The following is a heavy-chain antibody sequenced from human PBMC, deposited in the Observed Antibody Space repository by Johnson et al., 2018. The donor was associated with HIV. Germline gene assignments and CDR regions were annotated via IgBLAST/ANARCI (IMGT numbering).Heavy chain of an antibody. D-gene: IGHD2-21*02. J-gene: IGHJ3*02. CDR3: ARGGLLSPDAFDI. Sequence: QVQLVESGGGVVQPGRSLRLSCAASGFTFSSYDMHWVRQAPGKGLEWVALISYDGSNKYHADSVKGRFTISRDNSKNTLYLQMNSLRAEDTAVYYCARGGLLSPDAFDIWGQGTMVTVSS. CDR2: ISYDGSNK. CDR1: GFTFSSYD. V-gene: IGHV3-30*03.